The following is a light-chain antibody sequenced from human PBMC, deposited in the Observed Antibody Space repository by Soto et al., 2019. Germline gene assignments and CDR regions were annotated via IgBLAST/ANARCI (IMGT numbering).Light chain of an antibody. CDR2: DVS. Sequence: QSALTQPPSASGSLGQSVTISCTGTSSDVGGYKYVSWYQHYPGKAPKLIIYDVSQRPSGVPDRFSGSKSGNTASLTVSGHHADDDADYYCSSYAVINNYVFGTGTKLTVL. CDR1: SSDVGGYKY. J-gene: IGLJ1*01. CDR3: SSYAVINNYV. V-gene: IGLV2-8*01.